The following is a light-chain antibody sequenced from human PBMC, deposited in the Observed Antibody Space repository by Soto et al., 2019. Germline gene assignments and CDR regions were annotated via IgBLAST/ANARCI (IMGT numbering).Light chain of an antibody. CDR1: RPVVRQY. CDR2: DAV. J-gene: IGKJ3*01. V-gene: IGKV3-20*01. Sequence: IVMTHSPASLSVSPGEIVSLSGRASRPVVRQYIAWYHQKPGQAPRLLIHDAVSRATGIPDRFSGSGSGSGTDFTLFISRLEPEDCGVYYCQQNGRSPTFGPGTKVDIK. CDR3: QQNGRSPT.